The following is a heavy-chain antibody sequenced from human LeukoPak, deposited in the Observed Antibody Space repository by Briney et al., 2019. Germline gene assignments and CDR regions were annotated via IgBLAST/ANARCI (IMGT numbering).Heavy chain of an antibody. CDR2: INPNSGGT. D-gene: IGHD4-17*01. Sequence: ASVKVSCKASGYTFTGYYMHWVRQAPGQGLEWMGWINPNSGGTNYAQKFQGRVTMTRDTSISTAYMELSRLRPDDTAVYYCARDIYGDYNAFDIWGQGTMVTVSS. V-gene: IGHV1-2*02. J-gene: IGHJ3*02. CDR3: ARDIYGDYNAFDI. CDR1: GYTFTGYY.